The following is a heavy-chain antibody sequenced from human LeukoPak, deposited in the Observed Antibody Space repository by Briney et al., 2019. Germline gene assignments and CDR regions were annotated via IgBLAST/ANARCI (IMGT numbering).Heavy chain of an antibody. CDR2: INHSGST. CDR3: ARDSSWLVRYYFDY. J-gene: IGHJ4*02. D-gene: IGHD6-19*01. V-gene: IGHV4-34*01. Sequence: SETLSLTCAVYGGSFSGYYWSWLRQPPGKGVEGIGEINHSGSTNYNPSLKSRVTISVDTSKNQFSLKLSSVTAADTAVYYCARDSSWLVRYYFDYWGQGTLVTVSS. CDR1: GGSFSGYY.